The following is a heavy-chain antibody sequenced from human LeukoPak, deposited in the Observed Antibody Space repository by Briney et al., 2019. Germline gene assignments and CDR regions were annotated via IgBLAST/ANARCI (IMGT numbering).Heavy chain of an antibody. CDR3: AKDGDSGSYGVPFDY. D-gene: IGHD1-26*01. V-gene: IGHV3-23*01. CDR2: ISGSGGST. CDR1: GFTFSSYA. J-gene: IGHJ4*02. Sequence: PGGSLRLSCAASGFTFSSYAMSWVRQAPGKGLEWVSAISGSGGSTYYADSVKGRFTISRDNPKNTLYLQMNSLRAEDTAVYYCAKDGDSGSYGVPFDYWGQGTLVTVSS.